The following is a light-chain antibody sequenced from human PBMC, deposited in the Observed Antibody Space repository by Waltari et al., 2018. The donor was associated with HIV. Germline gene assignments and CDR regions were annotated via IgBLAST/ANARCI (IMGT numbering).Light chain of an antibody. V-gene: IGLV1-44*01. CDR2: SNN. CDR1: PSNIGTTI. J-gene: IGLJ2*01. Sequence: QSVLTQPPSASGTPGQNVTISCSGNPSNIGTTILTWYQQFPGAAPKLLIYSNNQRPSGVPARFSGSKSGTSASLAISGLQSEDEADYFCAAWDDTLNGLFGGGTKLTVL. CDR3: AAWDDTLNGL.